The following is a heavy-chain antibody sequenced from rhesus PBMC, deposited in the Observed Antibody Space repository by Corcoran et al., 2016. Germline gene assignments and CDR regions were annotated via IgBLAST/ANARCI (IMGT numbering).Heavy chain of an antibody. V-gene: IGHV4-160*01. CDR2: ISGSGGST. D-gene: IGHD2-27*01. CDR3: ARERGYCSSTYCSGEYCSGIYCYDLWYFDL. Sequence: GGEWIGRISGSGGSTDYNPSLKSRVTISTDTSKNQFSLKLSSVTAADTAVYYCARERGYCSSTYCSGEYCSGIYCYDLWYFDLWGPGTPITISS. J-gene: IGHJ2*01.